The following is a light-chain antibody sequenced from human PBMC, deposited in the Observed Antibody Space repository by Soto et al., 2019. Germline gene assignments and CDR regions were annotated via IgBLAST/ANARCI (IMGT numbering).Light chain of an antibody. V-gene: IGKV3-15*01. Sequence: IVMKQSPATLSVSQLERATLSCRASQSVSSNLAWYQQKPGQAPRLLIYGASTRATGTPARFSGSGSGTEFTLTISSLQSEDFAVYYCQQYNNWPLTFGGGTKVDI. J-gene: IGKJ4*01. CDR3: QQYNNWPLT. CDR2: GAS. CDR1: QSVSSN.